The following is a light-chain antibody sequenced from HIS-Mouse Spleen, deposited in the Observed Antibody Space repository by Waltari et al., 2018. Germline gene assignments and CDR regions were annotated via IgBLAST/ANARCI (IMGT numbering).Light chain of an antibody. V-gene: IGLV3-10*01. CDR3: YSTDSSGNHRV. CDR1: ALPKKY. Sequence: SYELTQPPSVSVSPGQTARITCPGDALPKKYPYWYQQKSGQAPVLVSYEDSKRPSGVPEGFSGSSAGTMATLTISGAQVEDEADYYCYSTDSSGNHRVFGGGTKLTVL. CDR2: EDS. J-gene: IGLJ2*01.